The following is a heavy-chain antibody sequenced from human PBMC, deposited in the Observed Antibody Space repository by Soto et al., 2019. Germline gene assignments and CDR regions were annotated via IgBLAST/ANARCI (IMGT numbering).Heavy chain of an antibody. CDR1: GFTFSSYA. V-gene: IGHV3-23*01. D-gene: IGHD3-22*01. J-gene: IGHJ6*02. Sequence: GGSLRLSCAASGFTFSSYAMSWVRQAPGKGLEWVSAISGSGGSTYYADSVKGRFTISRDNSKNTLYLQMNGLRAEDTAVYYCAKDAYYDSSGYYFWYYYGMDVWGQGTTVTVSS. CDR3: AKDAYYDSSGYYFWYYYGMDV. CDR2: ISGSGGST.